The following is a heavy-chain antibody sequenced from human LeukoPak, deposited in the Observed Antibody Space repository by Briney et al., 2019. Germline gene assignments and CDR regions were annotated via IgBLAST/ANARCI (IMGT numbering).Heavy chain of an antibody. CDR2: IYTSGST. D-gene: IGHD2-2*01. CDR1: GGSISSYY. CDR3: ARVIRIYCSSTSCDNWFDP. V-gene: IGHV4-4*07. J-gene: IGHJ5*02. Sequence: SETLSLTCTVSGGSISSYYWSWIRQPAGKGLEWIGRIYTSGSTNYNPSLKSRVTMSVDTSKNQFSLKLSSVTAADTAVYYCARVIRIYCSSTSCDNWFDPWGQGTLVTVSS.